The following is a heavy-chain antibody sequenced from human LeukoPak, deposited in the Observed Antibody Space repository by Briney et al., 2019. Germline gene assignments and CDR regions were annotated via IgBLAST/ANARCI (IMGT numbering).Heavy chain of an antibody. J-gene: IGHJ3*02. CDR3: ARFRPHGYYDTFDI. D-gene: IGHD5-18*01. CDR2: INTNSGDP. V-gene: IGHV7-4-1*02. CDR1: GYTFTNYG. Sequence: ASVKVSCKASGYTFTNYGVNWVRQAPGEGLEWMGWINTNSGDPTYAQGFTGRFVFSLDNSVSTAYLQISSLRAEDTAVYYCARFRPHGYYDTFDIWGQGTMVTVS.